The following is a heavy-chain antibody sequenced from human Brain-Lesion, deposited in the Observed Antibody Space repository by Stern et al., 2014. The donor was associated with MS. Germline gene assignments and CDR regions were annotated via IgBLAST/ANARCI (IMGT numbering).Heavy chain of an antibody. D-gene: IGHD5-12*01. CDR3: ARSPATPSGYDRFDY. J-gene: IGHJ4*02. CDR2: IFPRDSNT. CDR1: GYLFDDYW. Sequence: QLVQSGAEVKKPGESLKISCEASGYLFDDYWIGWVRQMSGRGLELVAIIFPRDSNTRYSPSVQGPVTISADKSIRPAYFQWGSLKASDTAIYYCARSPATPSGYDRFDYWGQGALVTVSS. V-gene: IGHV5-51*03.